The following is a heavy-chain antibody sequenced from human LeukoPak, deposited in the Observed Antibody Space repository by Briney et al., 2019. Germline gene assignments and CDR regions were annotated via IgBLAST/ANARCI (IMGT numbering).Heavy chain of an antibody. CDR2: INPNSGGT. CDR3: ARASLIPEYSWRRDGYNADDY. J-gene: IGHJ4*02. V-gene: IGHV1-2*06. D-gene: IGHD5-24*01. Sequence: ASVKVSCKASGYTFTGYYMHWVRQAPGQGLEWMGRINPNSGGTNYAQKFQGRVTMTRDTSISTAYVELSRLRSDDTAVYYCARASLIPEYSWRRDGYNADDYWGQGTLVTVSS. CDR1: GYTFTGYY.